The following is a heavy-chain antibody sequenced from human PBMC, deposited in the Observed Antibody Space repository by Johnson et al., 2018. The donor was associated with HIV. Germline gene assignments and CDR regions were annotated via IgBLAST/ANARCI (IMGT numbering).Heavy chain of an antibody. D-gene: IGHD1-26*01. CDR1: GFTFSKSW. CDR3: ARESEYQTLWREGGGGVVGLDI. CDR2: IYEHGNII. Sequence: VPLVESGGGLVQPGGSLRLSCAASGFTFSKSWMHWVRQAPGKGLVWVSGIYEHGNIINYADSVKGRFTISRDNAKNTLYLQMNSLRAEDTAVYYWARESEYQTLWREGGGGVVGLDIWGQGTTVIVSS. V-gene: IGHV3-74*01. J-gene: IGHJ3*02.